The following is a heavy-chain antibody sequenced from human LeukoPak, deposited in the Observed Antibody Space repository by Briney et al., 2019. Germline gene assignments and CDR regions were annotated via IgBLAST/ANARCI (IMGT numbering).Heavy chain of an antibody. CDR3: ARHKRGSYYFFN. Sequence: GASVKVSCKASGYTFTGYFMHWVRLAPGQGLEWMGWINPNSGGTNYAQKFQGRVTMTGDTSISTAYMELSRLRSDDTAVYYCARHKRGSYYFFNWGQGTLVTVSS. D-gene: IGHD1-26*01. J-gene: IGHJ4*02. V-gene: IGHV1-2*02. CDR1: GYTFTGYF. CDR2: INPNSGGT.